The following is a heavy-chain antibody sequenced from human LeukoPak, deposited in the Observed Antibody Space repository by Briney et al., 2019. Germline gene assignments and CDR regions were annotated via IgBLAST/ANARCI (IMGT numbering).Heavy chain of an antibody. V-gene: IGHV3-7*04. CDR2: LKQDGSEK. D-gene: IGHD6-13*01. CDR1: GFTFSSYW. Sequence: PGGSLRLSCAASGFTFSSYWMSWVRQAPGKGLEWVANLKQDGSEKYYVDSVKGRFAVFRDNAKNSLSLQMNILRLEDTAVYYCARGVSWTFDNWGRGALVIVSS. CDR3: ARGVSWTFDN. J-gene: IGHJ4*02.